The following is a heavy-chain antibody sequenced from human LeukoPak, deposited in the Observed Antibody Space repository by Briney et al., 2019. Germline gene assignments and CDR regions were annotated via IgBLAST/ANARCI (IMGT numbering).Heavy chain of an antibody. CDR1: GYTFTGYY. CDR3: ARGEVSSWYDYFQH. CDR2: INPNSGGT. D-gene: IGHD6-13*01. V-gene: IGHV1-2*02. Sequence: ASVKVSCKASGYTFTGYYMHWVRQAPGQGLEWMGWINPNSGGTRYAQKFQGRVTMTRDTSISTGDMELSRLRSDDTAGYYSARGEVSSWYDYFQHWGQGSLVTVSS. J-gene: IGHJ1*01.